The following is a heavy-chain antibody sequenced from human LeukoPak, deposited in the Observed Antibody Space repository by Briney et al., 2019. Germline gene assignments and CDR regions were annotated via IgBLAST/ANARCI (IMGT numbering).Heavy chain of an antibody. D-gene: IGHD1-26*01. CDR2: NSGST. CDR1: GGSISSHF. CDR3: PRSSEWELTYFDY. Sequence: SETLSLTCTVSGGSISSHFWTWIRQPPGKGLEWIGYNSGSTNYNPSLKSRVSISVDTPKNEFSLKLSSLTAADTAVYYCPRSSEWELTYFDYWGQETLVTVSS. V-gene: IGHV4-59*11. J-gene: IGHJ4*02.